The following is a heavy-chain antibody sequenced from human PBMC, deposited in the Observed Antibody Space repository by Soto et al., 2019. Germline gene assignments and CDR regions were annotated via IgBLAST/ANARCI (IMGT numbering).Heavy chain of an antibody. D-gene: IGHD3-10*01. Sequence: QVQLVQSGAEVKKPGSSVKVSCKASGGTFSSYTISWVRQAPGQGLEWMGRIIPILGIANYAQKFQGRVTITADKSTRTAYMELSSLRSEETAVYYCARSYGSGSYDAFDIWGQGTMVTVSS. J-gene: IGHJ3*02. V-gene: IGHV1-69*02. CDR3: ARSYGSGSYDAFDI. CDR1: GGTFSSYT. CDR2: IIPILGIA.